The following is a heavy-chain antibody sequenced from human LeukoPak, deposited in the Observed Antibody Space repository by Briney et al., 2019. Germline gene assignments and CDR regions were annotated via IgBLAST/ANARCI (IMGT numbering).Heavy chain of an antibody. D-gene: IGHD3-10*02. CDR2: IKQDGSEK. Sequence: GGSLRLSRAASGFTFSNYWMSWVRQAPGKGLEWVANIKQDGSEKYYVDSVKGRFTISRDNAKNSLYLQMNSLRAEDTAVYYCAELGITMIGGVWGKGTTVTISS. CDR3: AELGITMIGGV. V-gene: IGHV3-7*01. J-gene: IGHJ6*04. CDR1: GFTFSNYW.